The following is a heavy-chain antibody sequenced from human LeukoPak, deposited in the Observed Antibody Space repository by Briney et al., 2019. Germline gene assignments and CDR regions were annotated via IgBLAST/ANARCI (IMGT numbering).Heavy chain of an antibody. Sequence: GGSLRLSCAASGFTFSDYYMSWIRQAPGKGLEWVSYISSSGSTIYYADSVKGRFTISRDNAKNSLYLQMNSLRAEDTAVYYCARGMLTGVDRDAFDIWGQGTMVTVSS. V-gene: IGHV3-11*01. D-gene: IGHD3-3*01. CDR2: ISSSGSTI. J-gene: IGHJ3*02. CDR1: GFTFSDYY. CDR3: ARGMLTGVDRDAFDI.